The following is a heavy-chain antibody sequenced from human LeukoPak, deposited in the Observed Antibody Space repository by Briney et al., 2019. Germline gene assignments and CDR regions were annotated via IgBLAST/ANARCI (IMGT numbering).Heavy chain of an antibody. CDR2: INHSGST. D-gene: IGHD3-10*01. Sequence: PSETLSLTCAVYGGSFSGYYWSWIRQPPGKGLEWIGEINHSGSTNYNPSLKSRVTISVDTSKNQFSLKLGSVTAADTAVYYCARGTVRGVIPLAYWGQGTLVTVSS. CDR1: GGSFSGYY. CDR3: ARGTVRGVIPLAY. J-gene: IGHJ4*02. V-gene: IGHV4-34*01.